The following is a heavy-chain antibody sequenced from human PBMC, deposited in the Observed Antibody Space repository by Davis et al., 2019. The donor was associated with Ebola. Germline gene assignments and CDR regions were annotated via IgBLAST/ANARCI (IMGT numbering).Heavy chain of an antibody. V-gene: IGHV1-69*13. CDR2: IIPMFRSP. J-gene: IGHJ5*02. CDR1: GGTFSSFA. D-gene: IGHD3-22*01. Sequence: SVKVSCKTSGGTFSSFAVGWVRQAPGQGLEWMGGIIPMFRSPHYAQKFQGRVTITADESTRTVYMELSSLRSEDTAVYYCARVETGYYYDSSDFPSWFDPWGQGTQVTVSS. CDR3: ARVETGYYYDSSDFPSWFDP.